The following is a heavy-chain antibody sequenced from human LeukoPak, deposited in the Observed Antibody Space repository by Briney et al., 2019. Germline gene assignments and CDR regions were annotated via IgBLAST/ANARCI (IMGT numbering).Heavy chain of an antibody. J-gene: IGHJ2*01. V-gene: IGHV4-59*01. CDR3: ARDEYGWYFDL. CDR1: GGSISSYY. D-gene: IGHD4-17*01. Sequence: SETLSLTCTVSGGSISSYYCTWIRQAPGKGLEWIGYIYYSGSTNYNPSLKSRVTISVDTSKDQFSLKLSSVNAADTAVYYCARDEYGWYFDLWGRGTLVTVSS. CDR2: IYYSGST.